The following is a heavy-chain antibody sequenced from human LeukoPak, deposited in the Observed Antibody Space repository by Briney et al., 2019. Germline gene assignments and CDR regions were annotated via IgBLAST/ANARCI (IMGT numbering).Heavy chain of an antibody. J-gene: IGHJ4*02. CDR2: MSGSGGGT. CDR1: GITLSNYG. Sequence: GGSLRLSCAVSGITLSNYGMSWVRKAPGKGLEWVAGMSGSGGGTNYADSVKGRFTVSRDNSKNTLYLQMNSLRAEDTAVYYCARTLEGDYSGRYLGDWGQGTLVTVSS. D-gene: IGHD1-26*01. V-gene: IGHV3-23*01. CDR3: ARTLEGDYSGRYLGD.